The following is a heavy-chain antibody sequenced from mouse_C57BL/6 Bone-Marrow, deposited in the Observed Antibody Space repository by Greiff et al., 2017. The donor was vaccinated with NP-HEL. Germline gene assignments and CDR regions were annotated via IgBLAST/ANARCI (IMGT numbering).Heavy chain of an antibody. CDR1: GYTFTRYT. CDR2: INPSSGYT. CDR3: ARGVTTVVACD. D-gene: IGHD1-1*01. V-gene: IGHV1-4*01. Sequence: VHLVASGAELARPGASVKMSCKASGYTFTRYTMHWVKQRPGQGLEWIGYINPSSGYTKYNQKFKDKATLTADKSSSTAYMQLSSLTSEDSAVYYCARGVTTVVACDWGQGTTLTVSS. J-gene: IGHJ2*01.